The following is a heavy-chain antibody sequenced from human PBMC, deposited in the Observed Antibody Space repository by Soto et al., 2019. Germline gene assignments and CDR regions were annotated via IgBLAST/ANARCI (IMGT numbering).Heavy chain of an antibody. CDR1: GFTFSHVW. J-gene: IGHJ4*02. Sequence: DVQLVESGGGLVKPGGSLRLSCAASGFTFSHVWMSWVRQAPGKGLEWVGRIKRKTDGGTIDYAAPVKGRFTISRDESKNTLYVQMNSLKTDDSAVYYCATEQDCSINTCPGTFEYWGQGILVTVSS. D-gene: IGHD2-2*01. CDR2: IKRKTDGGTI. V-gene: IGHV3-15*01. CDR3: ATEQDCSINTCPGTFEY.